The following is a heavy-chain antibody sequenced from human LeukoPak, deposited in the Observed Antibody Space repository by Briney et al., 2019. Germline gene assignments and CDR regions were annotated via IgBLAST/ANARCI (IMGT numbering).Heavy chain of an antibody. CDR1: GYTFTSYY. J-gene: IGHJ6*03. V-gene: IGHV1-46*01. CDR3: ARGNILTGFHYYYYYMDV. D-gene: IGHD3-9*01. CDR2: INPSGGST. Sequence: ASVKVSCKASGYTFTSYYMHWVRQAPGQGLEWMGIINPSGGSTSYAQKFQGRVTMTRDMSISTAYMELSRLRSDDTAVYYCARGNILTGFHYYYYYMDVWGKGTTVTISS.